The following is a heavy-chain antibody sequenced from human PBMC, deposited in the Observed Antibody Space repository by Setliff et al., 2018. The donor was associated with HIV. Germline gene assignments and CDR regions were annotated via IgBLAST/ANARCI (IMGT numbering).Heavy chain of an antibody. CDR3: AKDIYGGHFYYFDY. CDR2: SNWNGDST. V-gene: IGHV3-20*04. D-gene: IGHD4-17*01. J-gene: IGHJ4*02. Sequence: GGSLRLSCAASGFTFSTYSMNWVRQAPGKGLEWLSYMGSNWNGDSTDYADSVKGRFTISRDNSKNSLYLQMNNLRGEDTALYYCAKDIYGGHFYYFDYWGQGTLVTVSS. CDR1: GFTFSTYS.